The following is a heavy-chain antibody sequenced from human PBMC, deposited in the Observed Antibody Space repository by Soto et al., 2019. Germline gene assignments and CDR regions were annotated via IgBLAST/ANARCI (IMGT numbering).Heavy chain of an antibody. V-gene: IGHV4-34*01. CDR1: GGSFSGYY. CDR2: INDRGSI. D-gene: IGHD3-9*01. J-gene: IGHJ2*01. Sequence: QVQLQQWGAGPLRPLETLSLTCGVSGGSFSGYYWAWIRQSPGKGLEWIGEINDRGSINYNPSLKGRVSISVDRSKNHYSLNLRSVTAADTAVYYCARESHDILTGPPWVWYFDLWGRGTLVTVSS. CDR3: ARESHDILTGPPWVWYFDL.